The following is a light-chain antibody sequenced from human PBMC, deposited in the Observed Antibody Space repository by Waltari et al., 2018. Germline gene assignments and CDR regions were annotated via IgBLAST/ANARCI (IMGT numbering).Light chain of an antibody. CDR1: DSDDSAATS. J-gene: IGLJ1*01. V-gene: IGLV2-14*01. CDR3: SSYTRRITPFV. CDR2: EVS. Sequence: QSALTQPPSLSASPRPSTTTSCTRTDSDDSAATSVPTYQHLPGNTPTLIIYEVSDRPSGVSDRFSCSKSGNTASLTISGLQAEDEADYYCSSYTRRITPFVFGTGTTVTV.